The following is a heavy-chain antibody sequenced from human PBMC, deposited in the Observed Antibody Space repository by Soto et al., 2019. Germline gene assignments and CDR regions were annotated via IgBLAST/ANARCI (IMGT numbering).Heavy chain of an antibody. Sequence: GASVKVSCKASGYTFTSYYMHWVRQAPGQGLEWMGIINPSGGSTSYAQKFQGRVTMTRDTSTSTVYMELSSLRSEDTAVYYCARGYYYCSGSYPPTGGAFDFWGQGTLVTVSS. J-gene: IGHJ3*01. CDR2: INPSGGST. D-gene: IGHD3-10*01. CDR3: ARGYYYCSGSYPPTGGAFDF. V-gene: IGHV1-46*03. CDR1: GYTFTSYY.